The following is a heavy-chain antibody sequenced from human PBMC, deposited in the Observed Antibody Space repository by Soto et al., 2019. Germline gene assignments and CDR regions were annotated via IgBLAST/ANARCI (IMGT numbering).Heavy chain of an antibody. J-gene: IGHJ4*02. CDR1: VGSFIGYY. D-gene: IGHD1-26*01. Sequence: PSETLSLTCAFYVGSFIGYYWSWIRQPPGKGLEWIGEINYSGNTNYNPSLKSRVSISVDTSKNQLFLNMSSVTAADTAMYYCARHHVRGRTIVGAAEYWGQGTLVTVSS. V-gene: IGHV4-34*01. CDR3: ARHHVRGRTIVGAAEY. CDR2: INYSGNT.